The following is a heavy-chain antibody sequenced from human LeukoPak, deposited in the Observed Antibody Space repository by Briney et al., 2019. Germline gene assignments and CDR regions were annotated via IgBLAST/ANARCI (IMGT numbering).Heavy chain of an antibody. V-gene: IGHV3-21*05. Sequence: GGSLRLSCAASGFTFSSCSMTWVRQAPGKGLEWLSYIGSSSSPIYYTDSVKGRFTISRDNAKNSLFLQMNSLRAEDTAVYYCAREMTTVVAPRVFDYWGQGTLVTVSS. CDR2: IGSSSSPI. CDR3: AREMTTVVAPRVFDY. D-gene: IGHD4-23*01. J-gene: IGHJ4*02. CDR1: GFTFSSCS.